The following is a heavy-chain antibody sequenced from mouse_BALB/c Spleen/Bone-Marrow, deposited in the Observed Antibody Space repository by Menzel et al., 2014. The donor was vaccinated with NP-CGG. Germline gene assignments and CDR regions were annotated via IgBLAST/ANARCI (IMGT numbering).Heavy chain of an antibody. CDR1: GYTFTSYW. CDR2: INPSHGRT. V-gene: IGHV1S81*02. CDR3: ARWGCDY. Sequence: VQLQQSGAELVKSGASVKLSCKASGYTFTSYWMHWVKQRPGQGLEWIGEINPSHGRTNYNEKFESKATLTVDKSSSTAYMQLSSLTSEDSAVYYCARWGCDYWGQGTTLTVSS. J-gene: IGHJ2*01.